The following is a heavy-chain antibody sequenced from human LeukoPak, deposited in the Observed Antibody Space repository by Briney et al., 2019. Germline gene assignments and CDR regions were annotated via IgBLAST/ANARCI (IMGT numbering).Heavy chain of an antibody. CDR2: INSDGSST. Sequence: GGSLRLSCAASGFTFSSYWMHWVRRAPGKGLVWVSRINSDGSSTSYADSVKGRFTISRDNAKNSLYLQMNSLRAEDTAVYYCARARMATKYFDYWGQGTLVTVSS. V-gene: IGHV3-74*01. CDR3: ARARMATKYFDY. D-gene: IGHD5-12*01. J-gene: IGHJ4*02. CDR1: GFTFSSYW.